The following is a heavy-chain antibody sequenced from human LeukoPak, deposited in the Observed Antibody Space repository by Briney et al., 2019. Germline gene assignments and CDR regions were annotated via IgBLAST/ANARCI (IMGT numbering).Heavy chain of an antibody. CDR3: ARGLYYYDSSGYYYAGYYYYMDV. D-gene: IGHD3-22*01. CDR2: IYYSGST. CDR1: GGSISSYY. Sequence: PSETLSLTCTVSGGSISSYYWSWIRQPPGKGLEWIGYIYYSGSTNYNPSLKSRVTISVDTSKNQFSLKLSSVTAADTAVYYCARGLYYYDSSGYYYAGYYYYMDVWGKGTTVTISS. V-gene: IGHV4-59*01. J-gene: IGHJ6*03.